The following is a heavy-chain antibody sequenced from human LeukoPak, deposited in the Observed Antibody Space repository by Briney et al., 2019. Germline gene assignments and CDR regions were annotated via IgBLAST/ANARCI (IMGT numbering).Heavy chain of an antibody. D-gene: IGHD1-26*01. CDR2: IYTSGST. J-gene: IGHJ4*02. Sequence: PSEALSLTCAVYGGSFSGYYWSWIRQPAGKGLEWIGRIYTSGSTNYNPSLKSRVTMSVDTSKNQFSLKLSSVTAADTAVYYCARDRGGYSMSTWGQGTLVTVSS. CDR3: ARDRGGYSMST. V-gene: IGHV4-4*07. CDR1: GGSFSGYY.